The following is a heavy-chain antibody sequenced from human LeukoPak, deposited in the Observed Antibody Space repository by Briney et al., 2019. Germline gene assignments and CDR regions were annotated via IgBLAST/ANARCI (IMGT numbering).Heavy chain of an antibody. D-gene: IGHD3-10*01. CDR2: IIPIFGTA. J-gene: IGHJ5*02. CDR1: GGTFSSYA. CDR3: ARDIYGSGSTVWFDP. V-gene: IGHV1-69*13. Sequence: PVASVKVSCKASGGTFSSYAISWVRQAPGQGLEWMGGIIPIFGTANYAQKFQGRVTITADESTSTAYMELSSLRSEDTAVYYCARDIYGSGSTVWFDPWGQGTLVTVSS.